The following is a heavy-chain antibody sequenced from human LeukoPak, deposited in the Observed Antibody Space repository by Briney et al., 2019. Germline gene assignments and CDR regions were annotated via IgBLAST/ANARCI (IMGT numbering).Heavy chain of an antibody. CDR2: INWNGGST. Sequence: GGSLRLSCAASGLSFDDYGMSWVRQAPGKGLEWVSGINWNGGSTLYADSVKGRFTISRDNAKNSLYLQMNSLRGEDTALYYCARDRSEDRFDYWGQGTLVTVSS. V-gene: IGHV3-20*04. J-gene: IGHJ4*02. D-gene: IGHD1-26*01. CDR1: GLSFDDYG. CDR3: ARDRSEDRFDY.